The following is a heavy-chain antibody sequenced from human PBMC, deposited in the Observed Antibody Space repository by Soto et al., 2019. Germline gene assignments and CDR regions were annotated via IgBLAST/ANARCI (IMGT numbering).Heavy chain of an antibody. CDR1: GGSISSYY. V-gene: IGHV4-59*01. Sequence: PSETLSLTCTVSGGSISSYYWSWIRQPPGKGLEWIGYIYYSGSTNYNPSLKSRVTISVDTSKNPFSLKLSSVTAADTAVYYCARENSGWYYFEYWGQGTLVTLSS. CDR2: IYYSGST. D-gene: IGHD6-19*01. J-gene: IGHJ4*02. CDR3: ARENSGWYYFEY.